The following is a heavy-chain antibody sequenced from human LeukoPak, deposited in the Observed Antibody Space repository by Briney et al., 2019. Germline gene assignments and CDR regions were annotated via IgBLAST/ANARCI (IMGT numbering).Heavy chain of an antibody. J-gene: IGHJ4*02. CDR2: ISYDGSNK. Sequence: GRSLRLSCAASGFTFSSYGTHWVRQAPGKGLEWVAVISYDGSNKYYADSVKGRFTISRDNSKNTLYLQMNSLRAEDTAVYYCAKVPHGDYAVDYWGQGTLVTVSS. V-gene: IGHV3-30*18. CDR1: GFTFSSYG. CDR3: AKVPHGDYAVDY. D-gene: IGHD4-17*01.